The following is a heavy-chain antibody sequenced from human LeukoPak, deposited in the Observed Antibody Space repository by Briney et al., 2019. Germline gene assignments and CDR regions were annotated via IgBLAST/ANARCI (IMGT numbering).Heavy chain of an antibody. CDR2: IIPIFATA. J-gene: IGHJ6*03. CDR1: GGTFISYA. Sequence: SVKVSCKASGGTFISYAISWVRQAPGQGLEWMGGIIPIFATANYAQKFQGRVTITTDESTSTAYMELSSLRSEDTAVYHCARGGAPAATFYYYYMDVWGKGTTVTVSS. CDR3: ARGGAPAATFYYYYMDV. D-gene: IGHD2-2*01. V-gene: IGHV1-69*05.